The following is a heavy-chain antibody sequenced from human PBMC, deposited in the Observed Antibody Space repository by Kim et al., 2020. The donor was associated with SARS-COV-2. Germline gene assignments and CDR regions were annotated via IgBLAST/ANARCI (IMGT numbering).Heavy chain of an antibody. V-gene: IGHV1-18*01. J-gene: IGHJ4*02. Sequence: ASVKVSCKASGYTFTSYGISWVRQAPGQGLEWMGWISAYNGNTNYAQKLQGRVTMTTDTSTSTAYMELRSLRSDDTAVYYCARDCGDCGYDSSGYTFDYWGQGTLVTVSS. CDR3: ARDCGDCGYDSSGYTFDY. CDR2: ISAYNGNT. CDR1: GYTFTSYG. D-gene: IGHD3-22*01.